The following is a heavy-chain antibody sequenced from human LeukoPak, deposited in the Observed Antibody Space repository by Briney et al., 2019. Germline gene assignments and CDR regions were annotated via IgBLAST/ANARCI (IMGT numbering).Heavy chain of an antibody. CDR1: GLTFSRYS. V-gene: IGHV3-48*01. CDR3: ARDSGYSYGTDF. CDR2: IRNSGGPI. Sequence: PGGSLRLSCAASGLTFSRYSMNWVRQAPGKGLEWVSYIRNSGGPIYYADSVKGRFTISRDNAKNSLYLQMNSLRAEDTALYYCARDSGYSYGTDFWGQGTLVTVSS. J-gene: IGHJ4*02. D-gene: IGHD5-18*01.